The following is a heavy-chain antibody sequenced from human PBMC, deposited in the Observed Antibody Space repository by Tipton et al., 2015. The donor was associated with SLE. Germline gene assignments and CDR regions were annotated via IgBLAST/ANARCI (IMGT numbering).Heavy chain of an antibody. CDR1: GYSISSGYY. J-gene: IGHJ5*02. CDR2: IYHSGST. D-gene: IGHD3-3*01. CDR3: AGPRGFLEWLNSFDP. V-gene: IGHV4-38-2*01. Sequence: TLSLTCAVSGYSISSGYYWGWIRQPPGKGLEWIGSIYHSGSTYNNPSLKSRVTISVDTSKNQFSLKLSSVTAADTAVYYCAGPRGFLEWLNSFDPWGQGTLVTVSS.